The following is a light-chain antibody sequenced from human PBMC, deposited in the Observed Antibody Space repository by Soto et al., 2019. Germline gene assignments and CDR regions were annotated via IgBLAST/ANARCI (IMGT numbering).Light chain of an antibody. V-gene: IGLV2-23*01. CDR3: CSSAPESTYV. CDR2: KGT. Sequence: QSVLTQPASVSGSPGQSITISCTGTSRDVGGYNSVSWYQQLPHKAPQVILYKGTQRPSGVSSRFSGSTSGNAASLTISGLQADDEADYFCCSSAPESTYVFGTGTKLTVL. J-gene: IGLJ1*01. CDR1: SRDVGGYNS.